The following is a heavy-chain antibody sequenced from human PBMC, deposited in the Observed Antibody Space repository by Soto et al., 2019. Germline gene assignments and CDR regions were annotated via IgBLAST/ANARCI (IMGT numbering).Heavy chain of an antibody. J-gene: IGHJ4*02. D-gene: IGHD6-19*01. CDR2: IYYSGST. Sequence: KTSETLSLTCTVSGGSVSSGSYYWSWIRQPPGKGLEWIGYIYYSGSTNYNPSLKSRVTVSVDTSKNQFSLKLSSVTAADTAVYYCARGAVATSGGHDYWGQGTLVTVSS. CDR1: GGSVSSGSYY. CDR3: ARGAVATSGGHDY. V-gene: IGHV4-61*01.